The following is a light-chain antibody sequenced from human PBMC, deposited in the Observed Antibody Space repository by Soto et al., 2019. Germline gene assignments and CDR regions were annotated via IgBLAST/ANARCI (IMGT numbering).Light chain of an antibody. Sequence: IVLTQSPGTLSLSPGERATLSCRASQSVSSPYLAWYQQKPGQAPRLLIFGASSRPTGIPDRFSGSGSGTDFTLTIRRLESEDFAVYYCQHYATSPGSFGQGTKVEIK. CDR1: QSVSSPY. V-gene: IGKV3-20*01. CDR2: GAS. J-gene: IGKJ1*01. CDR3: QHYATSPGS.